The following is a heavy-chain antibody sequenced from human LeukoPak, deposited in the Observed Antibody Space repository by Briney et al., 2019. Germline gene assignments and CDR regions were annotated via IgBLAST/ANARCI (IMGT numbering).Heavy chain of an antibody. CDR3: SKSGGGSYFTLDY. V-gene: IGHV1-18*01. J-gene: IGHJ4*02. Sequence: ASVNVSCKASRHTFTSYVITWVRQAPGHALEWRGGISGYKVKTHYVQKLQGRVTMTRDTSTSTAYIELWTHTCHDTRLFNCSKSGGGSYFTLDYWGQGTLVTVSS. D-gene: IGHD1-26*01. CDR2: ISGYKVKT. CDR1: RHTFTSYV.